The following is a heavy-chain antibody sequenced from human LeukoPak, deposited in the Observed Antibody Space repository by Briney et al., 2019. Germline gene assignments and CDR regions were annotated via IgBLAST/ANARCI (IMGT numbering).Heavy chain of an antibody. Sequence: GGSLRLSCVASGYTIRHYAMSWVRQAPGKGLEWVSGISDSGRATYYTDSVKGRCTISRDNSKNTVNLQLNNVRAEDTALYFCARHDSFIPFWGQGMQVTVSS. CDR1: GYTIRHYA. CDR3: ARHDSFIPF. V-gene: IGHV3-23*01. CDR2: ISDSGRAT. D-gene: IGHD5-18*01. J-gene: IGHJ4*02.